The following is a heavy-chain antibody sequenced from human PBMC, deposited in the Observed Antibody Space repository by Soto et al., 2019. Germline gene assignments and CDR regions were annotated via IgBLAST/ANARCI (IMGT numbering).Heavy chain of an antibody. J-gene: IGHJ3*02. CDR3: ARGRELLRFGELSTRAFDI. CDR2: INPNSGGT. Sequence: ASVKVSCKASGYTFTGYYMHWVRQAPGQGLEWMGWINPNSGGTNYAQKFQGWVTMTRDTSISTAYMELSRLRSDDTAVYYCARGRELLRFGELSTRAFDIWGQGTMVTVSS. V-gene: IGHV1-2*04. CDR1: GYTFTGYY. D-gene: IGHD3-10*01.